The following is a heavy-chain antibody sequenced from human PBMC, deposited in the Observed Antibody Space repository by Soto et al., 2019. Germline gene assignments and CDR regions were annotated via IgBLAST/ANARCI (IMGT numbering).Heavy chain of an antibody. D-gene: IGHD6-13*01. V-gene: IGHV4-31*03. J-gene: IGHJ4*02. CDR3: ARLAYSSRGGQFFDY. CDR1: GASISSGGYH. Sequence: QVQLQESGPGLVEPSQTLSLTCNVSGASISSGGYHWSWIRQHPGKGLEWIVYIYYSGDTYYNPSLKSRVAISVHTSKKQFSLNLSSATASDTALYYCARLAYSSRGGQFFDYWGQGVLVTVSS. CDR2: IYYSGDT.